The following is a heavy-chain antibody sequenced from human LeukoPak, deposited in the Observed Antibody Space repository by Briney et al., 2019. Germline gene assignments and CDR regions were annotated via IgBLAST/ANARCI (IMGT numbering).Heavy chain of an antibody. CDR3: ARDGYSYGIWAYYFDY. CDR2: ISAYNGNT. Sequence: GASVKVSCKASGYTFTSYGISWVRQAPGQGLEWMGWISAYNGNTNYAQKLQGRVTMTTDTSTRTAYMELRSLRSDDTAVYYCARDGYSYGIWAYYFDYWGQGTLVTVSS. CDR1: GYTFTSYG. D-gene: IGHD5-18*01. V-gene: IGHV1-18*01. J-gene: IGHJ4*02.